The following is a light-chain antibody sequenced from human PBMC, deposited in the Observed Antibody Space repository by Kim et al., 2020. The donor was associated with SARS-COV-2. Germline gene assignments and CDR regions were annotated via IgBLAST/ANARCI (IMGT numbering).Light chain of an antibody. Sequence: ASVGDIVHITCRTSQNIASYVAWYQQTPGTVPRLLISSAFTLQSGVTSRYSGSGSGTEFTLTINGLQPEDFATYYCEKYKNAPRTFGQGTKL. J-gene: IGKJ1*01. CDR3: EKYKNAPRT. CDR1: QNIASY. CDR2: SAF. V-gene: IGKV1-27*01.